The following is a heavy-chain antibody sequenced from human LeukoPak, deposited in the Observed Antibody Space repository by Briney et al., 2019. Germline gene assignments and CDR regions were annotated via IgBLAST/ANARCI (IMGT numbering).Heavy chain of an antibody. D-gene: IGHD3-3*01. CDR2: MNPNSGNT. J-gene: IGHJ4*02. Sequence: ASVKVSCKASGYTFTSYDINWVRQATGQGPEWMGWMNPNSGNTGYAQKFQGRVTMTRNTSISTAYMELSSLRSEDTAVYYCARAYDFWSGYSFDYWGQGTLVTVSS. V-gene: IGHV1-8*01. CDR1: GYTFTSYD. CDR3: ARAYDFWSGYSFDY.